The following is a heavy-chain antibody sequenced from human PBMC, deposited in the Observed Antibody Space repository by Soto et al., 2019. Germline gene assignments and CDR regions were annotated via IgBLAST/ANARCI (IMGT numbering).Heavy chain of an antibody. D-gene: IGHD2-15*01. CDR3: ARDQNYCSGGSCYGNVFDP. Sequence: ASVKVSCKASGYTFTSYGISWVRQAPGQGLEWMGWISAYNGNTNYAQKLQGRVTMTTDTSTSTAYMELRSLRSDDTAVYYCARDQNYCSGGSCYGNVFDPWGQGTLVTVSS. CDR1: GYTFTSYG. CDR2: ISAYNGNT. J-gene: IGHJ5*02. V-gene: IGHV1-18*01.